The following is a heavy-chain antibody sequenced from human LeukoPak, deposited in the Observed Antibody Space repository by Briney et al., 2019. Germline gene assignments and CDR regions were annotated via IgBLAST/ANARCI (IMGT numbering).Heavy chain of an antibody. J-gene: IGHJ5*02. D-gene: IGHD3-10*01. Sequence: SETLSLTCTVSGGSMSSYYWSWIRQPPGKGLEWIGYTYYSGSTNYNPSLKSRVTISLDTSKNQFSLNLSSVTAADTAVYYCARDKEDYYGSGSFDPWGQGTLVTVSS. CDR2: TYYSGST. CDR1: GGSMSSYY. V-gene: IGHV4-59*01. CDR3: ARDKEDYYGSGSFDP.